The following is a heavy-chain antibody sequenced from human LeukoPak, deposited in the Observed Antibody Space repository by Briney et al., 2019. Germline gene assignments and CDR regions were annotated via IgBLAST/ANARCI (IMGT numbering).Heavy chain of an antibody. CDR3: ARNVVPAAIDY. CDR2: IYHSGST. CDR1: GGSFSSGGYY. D-gene: IGHD2-2*01. Sequence: SETLSLTCTVSGGSFSSGGYYWSWMRQPPGKGLEWIGYIYHSGSTYYNPSLKSRVTISVDRSKNQFSLKLSSVTAADTAVYYCARNVVPAAIDYWGQGTLVTVSS. J-gene: IGHJ4*02. V-gene: IGHV4-30-2*02.